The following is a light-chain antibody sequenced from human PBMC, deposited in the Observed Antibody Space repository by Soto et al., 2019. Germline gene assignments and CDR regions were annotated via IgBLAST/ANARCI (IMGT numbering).Light chain of an antibody. CDR3: QQCTNWPPWT. CDR2: GAY. V-gene: IGKV3D-15*01. J-gene: IGKJ1*01. Sequence: EIVMTQSPATLSVPPGERATLSCRASQSVGSNLVWYQQKPGQAPRLLIYGAYARATDIPVSFSGSGSETEFTLTISRLQSEDFGVYYRQQCTNWPPWTFGQGNKVEIK. CDR1: QSVGSN.